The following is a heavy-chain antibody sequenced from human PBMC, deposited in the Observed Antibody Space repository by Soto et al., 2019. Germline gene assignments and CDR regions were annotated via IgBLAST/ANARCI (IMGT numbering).Heavy chain of an antibody. CDR1: GFTFSSYS. V-gene: IGHV3-21*01. CDR2: ISSSSSYI. CDR3: ARDPKTWALSSGFRNNWFDP. D-gene: IGHD6-19*01. J-gene: IGHJ5*02. Sequence: PGGSLILSCAASGFTFSSYSMNWVRQAPGQWLEWVSSISSSSSYIYYADSVKVLFTISRDNDKNSLYLQMNSLRAEDTAVYYCARDPKTWALSSGFRNNWFDPWGQGTLVTVSS.